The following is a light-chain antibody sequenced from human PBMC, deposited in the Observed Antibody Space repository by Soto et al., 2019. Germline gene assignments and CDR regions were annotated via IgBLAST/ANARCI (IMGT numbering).Light chain of an antibody. CDR3: QKYKDLSPLT. J-gene: IGKJ4*01. CDR1: QSVNIN. Sequence: EIVMTQSPVTLSASPGERFTLSCRASQSVNINLAWYQQRHGQAPKVLIYCSSNRASGIPDKFSGSGSGTDFTLTLNSLEPYDFGLLSLQKYKDLSPLTFGGGTRVEIK. V-gene: IGKV3D-15*01. CDR2: CSS.